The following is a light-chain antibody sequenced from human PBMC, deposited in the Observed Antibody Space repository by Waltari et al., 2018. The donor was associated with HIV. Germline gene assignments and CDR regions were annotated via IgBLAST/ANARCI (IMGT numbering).Light chain of an antibody. V-gene: IGLV2-14*01. J-gene: IGLJ2*01. CDR2: EVR. CDR3: SSYTDTTTLGVV. Sequence: QSALTQPASVSGSPGQSITISCTGTGSDVGGDNYVSWYQQRPGAAPKLLIDEVRNRPSGISSRFSGSKSGNTASLTISGLQAEDEADYYCSSYTDTTTLGVVFGGGTKLTVL. CDR1: GSDVGGDNY.